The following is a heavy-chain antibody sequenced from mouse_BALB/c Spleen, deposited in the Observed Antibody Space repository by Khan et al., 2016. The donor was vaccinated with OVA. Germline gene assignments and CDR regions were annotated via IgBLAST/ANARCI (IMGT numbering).Heavy chain of an antibody. J-gene: IGHJ2*01. CDR2: IYPGSGNT. D-gene: IGHD1-1*01. CDR1: GYTFTDNY. CDR3: ARGSYYENSLFDY. V-gene: IGHV1-84*02. Sequence: QVQLQQPGPELVKPGASVKISCKATGYTFTDNYIHWVKQKPGQGLEWIGWIYPGSGNTNYNEKFKDKATLTVDTSSSKAYMHLSSLTSEDTAVYFYARGSYYENSLFDYWGQGTALIVSS.